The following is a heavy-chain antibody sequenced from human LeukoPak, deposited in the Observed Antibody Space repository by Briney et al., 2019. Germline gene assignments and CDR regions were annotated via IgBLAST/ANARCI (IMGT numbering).Heavy chain of an antibody. CDR1: GFSVSSFG. V-gene: IGHV3-23*01. CDR2: ISVDGETL. D-gene: IGHD6-19*01. CDR3: AQGKGSGWFPY. J-gene: IGHJ4*02. Sequence: PGRSLRLSCAVSGFSVSSFGMSWVRQAPGKGLEWISAISVDGETLYYADSVRGRFIISRDNSKNTLYLQLSSLRAEDTAVYYCAQGKGSGWFPYWGQGSLVSVSS.